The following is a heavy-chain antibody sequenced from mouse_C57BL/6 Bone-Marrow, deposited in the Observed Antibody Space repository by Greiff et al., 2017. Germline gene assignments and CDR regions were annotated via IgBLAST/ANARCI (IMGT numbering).Heavy chain of an antibody. CDR2: IYPGNSDT. V-gene: IGHV1-5*01. J-gene: IGHJ3*01. Sequence: EVQLQQSGTVLARPGASVKMSCKTSGYTFTSYWMHWVKQRPGQGLEWIGAIYPGNSDTSYNQKFKGKAKLTAVTSASTAYMELSSLTNEDSAVYYCTRDYDYDGAWFAYWGQGTLVTVSA. CDR1: GYTFTSYW. D-gene: IGHD2-4*01. CDR3: TRDYDYDGAWFAY.